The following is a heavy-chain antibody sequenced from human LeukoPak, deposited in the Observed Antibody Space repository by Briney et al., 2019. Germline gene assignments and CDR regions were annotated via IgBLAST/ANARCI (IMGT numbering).Heavy chain of an antibody. CDR1: GYIFATYW. V-gene: IGHV5-51*01. CDR3: ARRATSAEYYQH. CDR2: IYPGDSDT. D-gene: IGHD6-6*01. J-gene: IGHJ1*01. Sequence: GESLKISCKGFGYIFATYWIALARQMPGKGLEWMGIIYPGDSDTRYSPSFQGQVTISADKSISTAYLQWSSLKASDNAIYYCARRATSAEYYQHWGQGTLVSVSS.